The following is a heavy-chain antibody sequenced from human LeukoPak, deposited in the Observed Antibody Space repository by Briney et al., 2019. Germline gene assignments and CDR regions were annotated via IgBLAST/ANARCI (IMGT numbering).Heavy chain of an antibody. CDR2: IQSSGST. D-gene: IGHD2-8*01. Sequence: SETLSLTCTVSGGSISRSLYYWGWIRQPPGEGLEWIGYIQSSGSTYYNPSLKSRVTISLDTSKNQFSLKLSSVAAADTAVYYCASPTNSGSDSWGQGTLVTVSS. V-gene: IGHV4-30-4*08. CDR3: ASPTNSGSDS. J-gene: IGHJ4*02. CDR1: GGSISRSLYY.